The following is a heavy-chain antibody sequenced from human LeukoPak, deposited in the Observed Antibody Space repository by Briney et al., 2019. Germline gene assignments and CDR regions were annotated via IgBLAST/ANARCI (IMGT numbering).Heavy chain of an antibody. CDR1: GGSINSGDYY. Sequence: SETLSLTCTVSGGSINSGDYYWSWIRQPPGKGLEWIGYIYYSGSTYYNPSLKSRVTISIDTSKNQFSLKLSSVTAADTAVYYCARDNPYCTTTSCYAYNWLDPWGQGTLVTVSS. CDR3: ARDNPYCTTTSCYAYNWLDP. J-gene: IGHJ5*02. D-gene: IGHD2-2*01. V-gene: IGHV4-30-4*01. CDR2: IYYSGST.